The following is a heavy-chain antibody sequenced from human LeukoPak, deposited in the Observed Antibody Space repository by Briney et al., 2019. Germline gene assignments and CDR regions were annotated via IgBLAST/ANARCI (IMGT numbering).Heavy chain of an antibody. Sequence: GGSLRLSCAASGFTFSSYGMHWVCQAPGKGLEWVAFIRYDGSNKYYADSVKGRFTISRDNSKNTLYLQMNSLRAEDTAVYYCAKDSGWFGEIGEYYFDYWGQGTLVTVSS. CDR2: IRYDGSNK. V-gene: IGHV3-30*02. CDR3: AKDSGWFGEIGEYYFDY. J-gene: IGHJ4*02. D-gene: IGHD3-10*01. CDR1: GFTFSSYG.